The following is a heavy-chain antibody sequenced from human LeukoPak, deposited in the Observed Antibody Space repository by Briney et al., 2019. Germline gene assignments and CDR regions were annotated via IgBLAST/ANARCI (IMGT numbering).Heavy chain of an antibody. CDR1: GFTVSSNY. CDR3: ARDFISPMTTGDY. Sequence: PGGSLRLSCAAAGFTVSSNYMSWVRQAPGKGLEWVSVIYSGGSTYYADSVKGRFTISRDNSKNTLYLQMNSLRAEDTAVYYCARDFISPMTTGDYWGQGTLVTVSS. D-gene: IGHD4-11*01. CDR2: IYSGGST. V-gene: IGHV3-53*01. J-gene: IGHJ4*02.